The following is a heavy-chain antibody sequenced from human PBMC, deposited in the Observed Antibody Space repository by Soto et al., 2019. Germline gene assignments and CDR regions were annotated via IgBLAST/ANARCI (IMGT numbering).Heavy chain of an antibody. CDR2: ISYDGSNK. V-gene: IGHV3-30-3*01. D-gene: IGHD2-21*01. Sequence: GGSLRLSCAASGFTFSSYAMHWVRQAPGKGLEWVAVISYDGSNKYYADSVKGRFTISRDNSKNTLYLQMNSLRAEDTAVYYCARDGHHSTSAVIYDFDYWGQGTLVTVSS. CDR3: ARDGHHSTSAVIYDFDY. J-gene: IGHJ4*02. CDR1: GFTFSSYA.